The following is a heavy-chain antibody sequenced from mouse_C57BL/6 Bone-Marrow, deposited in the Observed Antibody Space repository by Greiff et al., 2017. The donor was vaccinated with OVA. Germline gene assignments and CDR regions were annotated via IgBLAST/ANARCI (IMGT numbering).Heavy chain of an antibody. V-gene: IGHV1-76*01. Sequence: VQLQQSGAELVRPGASVKLSCKASGYTFTDYYINWVKQRPGQGLEWIARIYPGSGNTYYNEKFKGKATLTAEKSSSTAYMQLRSLTSGDSAVYFCAGLYPGDYWGQGTTLTVSS. CDR3: AGLYPGDY. CDR1: GYTFTDYY. CDR2: IYPGSGNT. J-gene: IGHJ2*01. D-gene: IGHD2-1*01.